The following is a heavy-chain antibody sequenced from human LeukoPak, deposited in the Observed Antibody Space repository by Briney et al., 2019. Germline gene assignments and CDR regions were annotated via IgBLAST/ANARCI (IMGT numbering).Heavy chain of an antibody. CDR3: TTWSSQFDY. CDR1: GFTFSDTW. J-gene: IGHJ4*02. D-gene: IGHD6-6*01. CDR2: IQSKTGGGTA. Sequence: GGSLRLSCAASGFTFSDTWMTWVRHAPGKGLECVGFIQSKTGGGTADSATPVKGRFTVSRDDSKNTLYLQMNSLKTEDTAVYYCTTWSSQFDYWGQGTLVTVSS. V-gene: IGHV3-15*01.